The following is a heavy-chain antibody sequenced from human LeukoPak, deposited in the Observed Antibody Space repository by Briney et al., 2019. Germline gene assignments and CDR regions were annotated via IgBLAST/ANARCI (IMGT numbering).Heavy chain of an antibody. Sequence: ASVKVSFKASGYTFTSYDINWVRQATGQGLEWMGWMNPNSGNTGYAQRFQGRVNMTRNTSISIAYMEPSSLRSEDTAVYYCARGLSVAYDSSGYSMDVWGKGTTVTVSS. CDR1: GYTFTSYD. V-gene: IGHV1-8*01. CDR3: ARGLSVAYDSSGYSMDV. J-gene: IGHJ6*03. CDR2: MNPNSGNT. D-gene: IGHD3-22*01.